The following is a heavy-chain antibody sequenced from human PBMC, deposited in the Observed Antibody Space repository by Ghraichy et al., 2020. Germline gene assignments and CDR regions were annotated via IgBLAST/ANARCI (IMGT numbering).Heavy chain of an antibody. CDR3: ARDGGELWFGELPHAFDI. CDR2: INAGNGNT. V-gene: IGHV1-3*01. D-gene: IGHD3-10*01. J-gene: IGHJ3*02. Sequence: ASVKVSCKASGYTFTSYAMHWVRQAPGQRLEWMGWINAGNGNTKYSQKFQGRVTITRDTSASTAYMELSSLRSEDTAVYYCARDGGELWFGELPHAFDIWGQGTMVTVSS. CDR1: GYTFTSYA.